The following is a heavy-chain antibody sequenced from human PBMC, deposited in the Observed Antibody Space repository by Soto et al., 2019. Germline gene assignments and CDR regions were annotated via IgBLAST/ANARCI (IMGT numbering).Heavy chain of an antibody. D-gene: IGHD3-22*01. CDR2: IYYSGST. Sequence: SETLSLTCTVSCGSLSRGGYYWSWIRQHPGKGLEWIGYIYYSGSTYYNPSLKSRVTISVDTSKNQFSLKLSSVTAADTAVYYCAREGYYYDSSGPAILDYWGQGTLVTVSS. J-gene: IGHJ4*02. CDR3: AREGYYYDSSGPAILDY. CDR1: CGSLSRGGYY. V-gene: IGHV4-31*03.